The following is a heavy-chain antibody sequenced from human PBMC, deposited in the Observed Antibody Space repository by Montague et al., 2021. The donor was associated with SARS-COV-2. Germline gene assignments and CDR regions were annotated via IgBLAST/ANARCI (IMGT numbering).Heavy chain of an antibody. D-gene: IGHD2-21*02. J-gene: IGHJ6*04. CDR2: IYYSGST. CDR3: ARHKTGDCDFDV. V-gene: IGHV4-59*12. Sequence: SETLSLTCAVSGGSFSGYYWSWIRQPPGKGLEWIGYIYYSGSTNYNPSLKSRVAISVDTSKNQFSLKLNSVTAADTAVYYCARHKTGDCDFDVWGNGTTVTVSS. CDR1: GGSFSGYY.